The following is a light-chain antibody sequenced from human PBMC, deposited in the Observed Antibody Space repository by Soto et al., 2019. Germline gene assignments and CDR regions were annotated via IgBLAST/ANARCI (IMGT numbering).Light chain of an antibody. J-gene: IGKJ1*01. Sequence: DIHLTQSPSTLSASVGDRVTITCRASQSISLWVAWYKQKPGKAPNLLLYKTSSLEPGVTSRFSGSGSGTEFTLTISSLQPDDFATYYCQHYKDYSWTFGQGTKVEVK. CDR2: KTS. CDR1: QSISLW. V-gene: IGKV1-5*03. CDR3: QHYKDYSWT.